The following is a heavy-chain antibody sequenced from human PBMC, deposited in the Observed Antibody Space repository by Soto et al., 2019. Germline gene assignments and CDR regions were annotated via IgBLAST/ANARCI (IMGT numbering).Heavy chain of an antibody. D-gene: IGHD3-3*01. CDR3: ARGVLEWLEYFDY. V-gene: IGHV1-3*01. Sequence: SVKVSCKASGYTFTSYAMHWVRQAPGQRLEWMGWINAGNGNTKYSQKFQGRVTITRDTSASTAYMELSSLRSEDTAVYYCARGVLEWLEYFDYWGQGTLVTVSS. CDR2: INAGNGNT. CDR1: GYTFTSYA. J-gene: IGHJ4*02.